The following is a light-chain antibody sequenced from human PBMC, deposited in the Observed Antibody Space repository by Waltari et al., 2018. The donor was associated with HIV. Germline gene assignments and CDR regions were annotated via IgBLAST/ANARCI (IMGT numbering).Light chain of an antibody. CDR1: SSNIGSNY. V-gene: IGLV1-47*01. CDR3: AAWDDSLSGAV. Sequence: QSVLTQPPSASGTPGQRVTISCSGSSSNIGSNYVYWYQHRPGPAPKLLIYRNNQRPSGVPGRFSGSKSGTSASLASSGLRSEDEADYYWAAWDDSLSGAVFGGGTQLTVL. J-gene: IGLJ7*01. CDR2: RNN.